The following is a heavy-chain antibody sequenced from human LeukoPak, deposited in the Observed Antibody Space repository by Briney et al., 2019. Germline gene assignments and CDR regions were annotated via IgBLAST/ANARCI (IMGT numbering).Heavy chain of an antibody. V-gene: IGHV3-23*01. CDR1: GFTFSSYA. CDR2: ISGRGDNT. J-gene: IGHJ4*02. Sequence: GGSLRLSCAASGFTFSSYAMSWVRQVPGKGLEWVSVISGRGDNTYYADSVKGRFTNSRDNSKNTLYLQMNSLRAEDTAVYYCAKEIPYSSSWIHYFEYWGQGTLGTVSS. CDR3: AKEIPYSSSWIHYFEY. D-gene: IGHD6-13*01.